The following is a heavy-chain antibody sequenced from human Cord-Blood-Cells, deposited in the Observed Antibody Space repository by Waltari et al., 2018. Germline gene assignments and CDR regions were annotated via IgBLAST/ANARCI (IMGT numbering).Heavy chain of an antibody. J-gene: IGHJ5*02. CDR1: VGSISSSSYY. D-gene: IGHD3-10*01. Sequence: QLQLQESGPGLVKPSETLSLTCTVSVGSISSSSYYWGWIRQPPGKGLEWIGSSCYSGSTNYNPTLKSRVTRAVDTSKNQFSLKLSSVAAADTAVYYGARRFVWFDPWGQGTLVTVSS. CDR2: SCYSGST. CDR3: ARRFVWFDP. V-gene: IGHV4-39*01.